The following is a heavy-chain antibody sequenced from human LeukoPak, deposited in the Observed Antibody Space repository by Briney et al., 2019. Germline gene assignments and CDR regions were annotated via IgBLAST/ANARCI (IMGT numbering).Heavy chain of an antibody. D-gene: IGHD3-3*01. CDR2: ISGSGGST. CDR1: GFTFSSYA. J-gene: IGHJ4*02. Sequence: GGSLRLSCAASGFTFSSYAMSWVRQAPGKGLEWVSAISGSGGSTYYADSVKGRFTISRDNAKNTLYLQMNSLRAEDTAVYYCARDRSGFLEWRPFDYWGQGTLVTVSS. CDR3: ARDRSGFLEWRPFDY. V-gene: IGHV3-23*01.